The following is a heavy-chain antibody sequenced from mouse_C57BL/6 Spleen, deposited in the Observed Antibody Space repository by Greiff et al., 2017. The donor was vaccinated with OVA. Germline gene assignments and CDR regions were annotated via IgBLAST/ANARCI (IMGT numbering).Heavy chain of an antibody. D-gene: IGHD4-1*01. J-gene: IGHJ1*03. CDR3: ARSSWEWYFDV. V-gene: IGHV3-6*01. CDR2: ISYDGSN. Sequence: EVQLVESGPGLVKPSQSLSLTCSVTGYSITSGYYWNWIRQFPGNKLEWMGYISYDGSNNYNPSLKNRISITRDTSKNQFFLKLNSVTTEDTATYYCARSSWEWYFDVWGTGTTVTVSS. CDR1: GYSITSGYY.